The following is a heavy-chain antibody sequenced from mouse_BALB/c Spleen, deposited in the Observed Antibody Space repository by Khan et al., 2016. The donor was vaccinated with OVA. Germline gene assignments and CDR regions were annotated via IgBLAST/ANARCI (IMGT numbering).Heavy chain of an antibody. J-gene: IGHJ2*01. Sequence: VQLQQSGPELVKPGASMKMSCKASGYTFTYYVITWVKQRTGQGLEWIGEIYPGSDNAYYNERFKGKATLTADKSSNTTHMQLSSLTSEDSAVYCCARGDGYYVYFDYWGQGTTLTVSS. CDR1: GYTFTYYV. V-gene: IGHV1-81*01. CDR2: IYPGSDNA. D-gene: IGHD2-3*01. CDR3: ARGDGYYVYFDY.